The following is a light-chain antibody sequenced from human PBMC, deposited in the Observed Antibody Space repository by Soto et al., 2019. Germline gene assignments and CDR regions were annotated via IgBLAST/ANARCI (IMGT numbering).Light chain of an antibody. CDR1: QTISSW. CDR2: KAS. CDR3: QQYDYLPLT. J-gene: IGKJ4*01. Sequence: DIQMTQSPSTLSGSVGDRVTITCRASQTISSWLAWYQQKPGKAPKLLIYKASTLKSGVPSRFSGSGSGTDFTFTISSLQPEDIATYYCQQYDYLPLTFGGGTKVDIK. V-gene: IGKV1-5*03.